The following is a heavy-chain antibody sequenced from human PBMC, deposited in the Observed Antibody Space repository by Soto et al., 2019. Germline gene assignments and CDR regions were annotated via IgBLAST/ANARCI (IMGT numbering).Heavy chain of an antibody. CDR2: INAGNGNT. Sequence: ASVKVSCKASGYTFTSYAMHWVRQAPGQRLEWMGWINAGNGNTKYSQKFQGRVTITRDTSASTAYMELSSLRSEDTAVYYCEIVYCGGDCYPTSSFDYWGQGTLVNVSS. CDR1: GYTFTSYA. V-gene: IGHV1-3*01. CDR3: EIVYCGGDCYPTSSFDY. D-gene: IGHD2-21*02. J-gene: IGHJ4*02.